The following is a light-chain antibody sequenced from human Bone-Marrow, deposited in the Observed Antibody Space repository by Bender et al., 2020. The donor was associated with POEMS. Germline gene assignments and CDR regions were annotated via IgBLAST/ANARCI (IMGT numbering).Light chain of an antibody. CDR2: EVT. CDR1: GSDVGGYDF. CDR3: CAYAGTTTWV. Sequence: QSVLTQPPSASGSPGQSVTISCTGTGSDVGGYDFVSWYQQHPGKAPKLLICEVTKRPSGVPARFSGSKSGNTASLTISGLQAEDEAHYYCCAYAGTTTWVFGGGTKLTVL. V-gene: IGLV2-8*01. J-gene: IGLJ3*02.